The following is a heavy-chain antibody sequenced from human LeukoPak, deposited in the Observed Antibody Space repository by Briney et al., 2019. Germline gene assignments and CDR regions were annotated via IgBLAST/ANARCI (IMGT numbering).Heavy chain of an antibody. CDR1: GYTSTSYA. CDR2: INANTGNP. J-gene: IGHJ3*02. Sequence: GASVTVSCKASGYTSTSYAMNWVRQAPGQGLEWMGWINANTGNPTYAQGFTGRFVFSLDTSVSTAYLQISSLKAEDTAVYYCARWTRYNWNGDAFDIWGQGTMVTVSS. D-gene: IGHD1-20*01. CDR3: ARWTRYNWNGDAFDI. V-gene: IGHV7-4-1*02.